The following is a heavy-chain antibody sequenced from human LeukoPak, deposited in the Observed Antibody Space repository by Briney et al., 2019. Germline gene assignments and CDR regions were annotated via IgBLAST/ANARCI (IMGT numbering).Heavy chain of an antibody. CDR3: AKASGGPTRNFDH. CDR2: ISGSGGGT. V-gene: IGHV3-23*01. D-gene: IGHD5-12*01. J-gene: IGHJ4*02. CDR1: GFTFSDYA. Sequence: GSLRLSCAASGFTFSDYALSWVRQAPGKGLEWVSAISGSGGGTYYADSVKGRFTISRDYSKNTLYLQMNTLRAEDTAFYYCAKASGGPTRNFDHWGQGTLVTVSS.